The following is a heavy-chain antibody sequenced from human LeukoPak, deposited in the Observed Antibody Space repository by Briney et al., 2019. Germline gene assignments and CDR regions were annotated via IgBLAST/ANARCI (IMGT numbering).Heavy chain of an antibody. J-gene: IGHJ4*02. V-gene: IGHV3-21*01. D-gene: IGHD3-22*01. CDR2: ISSNSGYI. CDR1: AFTLSTDR. Sequence: GGSLSLACAASAFTLSTDRMNWVRQAPGKGLEWVSSISSNSGYIYYADSVKGRFTISRDNAKNSLYLQMNSLSAEDTAVYYCARDAAPSGSRFYLWRQGTLVTVSS. CDR3: ARDAAPSGSRFYL.